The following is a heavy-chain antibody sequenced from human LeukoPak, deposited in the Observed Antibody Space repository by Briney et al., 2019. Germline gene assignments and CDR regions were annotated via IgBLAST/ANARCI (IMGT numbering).Heavy chain of an antibody. J-gene: IGHJ2*01. Sequence: GGSLRLSCAASGFTFSSYSMNWVRQAPGKGLEWVSSISGSSSYIYYADSAKGRFTISRDNAKNSLYLQVNSLRAEDTAVYYCARGGHYEEYRYFDLWGRGTLVTVSS. CDR2: ISGSSSYI. CDR3: ARGGHYEEYRYFDL. V-gene: IGHV3-21*01. D-gene: IGHD3-22*01. CDR1: GFTFSSYS.